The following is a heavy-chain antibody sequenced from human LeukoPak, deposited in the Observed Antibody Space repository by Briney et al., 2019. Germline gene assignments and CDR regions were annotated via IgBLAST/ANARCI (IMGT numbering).Heavy chain of an antibody. Sequence: ASVKVSCKASGYTFTGYYMHWVRQAPGQGLEWMGWINPNSGDTNYAQKFQGRVTVTRDTSISTAYMELSRLRSDDTAVYYCARVDTIYQFDYWGQGTLVTVSS. J-gene: IGHJ4*02. CDR1: GYTFTGYY. V-gene: IGHV1-2*02. CDR2: INPNSGDT. D-gene: IGHD3-3*01. CDR3: ARVDTIYQFDY.